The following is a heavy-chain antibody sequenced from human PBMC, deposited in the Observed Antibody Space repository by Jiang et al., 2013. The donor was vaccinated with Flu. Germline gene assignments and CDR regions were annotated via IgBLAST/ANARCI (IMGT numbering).Heavy chain of an antibody. D-gene: IGHD3-10*01. CDR3: ARNGDYYGPWWFDP. J-gene: IGHJ5*02. CDR1: GGSISSSSYY. CDR2: IYYSGST. Sequence: GLVKPSETLSLTCTVSGGSISSSSYYWGWIRQPPGKGLEWIGSIYYSGSTNYNPSLKSRVTISVDTSKNQFSLKLSSVTAADTAVYYCARNGDYYGPWWFDPWGQGTLVTVSS. V-gene: IGHV4-39*07.